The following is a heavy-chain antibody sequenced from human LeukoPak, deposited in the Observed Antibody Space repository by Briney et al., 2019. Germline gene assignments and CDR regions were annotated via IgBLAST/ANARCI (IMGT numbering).Heavy chain of an antibody. CDR2: INHSGST. Sequence: PSETLSLTCSVSGGSISSYYWSWIRQPPGKGLEWIGEINHSGSTNYNPSLKSRVTISVDTSKNQFSLKLSSVTAADTAVYYCARGPRPSSSNYYYYYYMDVWGKGTTVTVSS. J-gene: IGHJ6*03. D-gene: IGHD4-11*01. V-gene: IGHV4-34*01. CDR1: GGSISSYY. CDR3: ARGPRPSSSNYYYYYYMDV.